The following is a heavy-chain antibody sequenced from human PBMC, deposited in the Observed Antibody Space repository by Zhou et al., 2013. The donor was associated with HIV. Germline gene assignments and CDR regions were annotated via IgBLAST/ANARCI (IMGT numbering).Heavy chain of an antibody. CDR1: GGTFSNLA. V-gene: IGHV1-69*04. J-gene: IGHJ4*02. CDR3: ARGSAFFPNDYYDY. Sequence: QVQLVQSGAEVKEPGSSMKVSCEVSGGTFSNLALSWVRHAPGQGLEWVGRIVPNLGTSFYAQKFQGRVTITADNSAVRAYMELSSLRSDDTAMYFCARGSAFFPNDYYDYWGQGTLVTVSS. D-gene: IGHD6-6*01. CDR2: IVPNLGTS.